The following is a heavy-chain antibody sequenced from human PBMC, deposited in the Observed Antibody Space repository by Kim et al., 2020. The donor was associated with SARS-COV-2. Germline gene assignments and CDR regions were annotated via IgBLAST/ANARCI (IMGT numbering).Heavy chain of an antibody. Sequence: ASVKVSCKASGYTFTSYAMHWVRQAPGQRLEWMGWINAGNGNTKYSQKFQGRVTITRDTSASTAYMELSSLRSEDTAVYYCATTTTGAYSSSWFTRQRMEVFDLWGRGTLVTVSS. CDR3: ATTTTGAYSSSWFTRQRMEVFDL. CDR2: INAGNGNT. V-gene: IGHV1-3*01. CDR1: GYTFTSYA. J-gene: IGHJ2*01. D-gene: IGHD6-13*01.